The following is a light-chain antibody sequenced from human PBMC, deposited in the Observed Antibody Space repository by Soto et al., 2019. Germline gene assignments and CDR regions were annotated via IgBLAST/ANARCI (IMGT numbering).Light chain of an antibody. CDR2: LGS. V-gene: IGKV2-28*01. CDR3: MQALQTPQ. Sequence: DIVMTQSPLSLPVTPGEPASISCRSSQSLLHSSGYMYLDWYLQKPGQSPQLLIYLGSNRASGVPDRFSGSGSGTDLTLKISRVEAEDVGLYNCMQALQTPQFGQATKLEIK. J-gene: IGKJ2*01. CDR1: QSLLHSSGYMY.